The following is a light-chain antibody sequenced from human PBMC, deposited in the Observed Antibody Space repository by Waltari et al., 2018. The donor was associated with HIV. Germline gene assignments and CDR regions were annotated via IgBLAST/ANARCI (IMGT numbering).Light chain of an antibody. CDR2: DAS. J-gene: IGKJ5*01. CDR1: QSVNTY. V-gene: IGKV3-11*01. Sequence: EIVLTQSPATLSLPPGERATLSCRASQSVNTYLAWYQQKPGQAPRLLIYDASNRATGIPARFSGSGSGTDFTLTISSLEPEDFAVYDCQQRSNWPPEITFGQGTRLEIK. CDR3: QQRSNWPPEIT.